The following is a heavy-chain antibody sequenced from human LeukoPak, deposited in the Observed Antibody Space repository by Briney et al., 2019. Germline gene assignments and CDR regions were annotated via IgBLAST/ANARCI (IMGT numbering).Heavy chain of an antibody. J-gene: IGHJ3*02. CDR2: IYHSGST. CDR3: ARSGNPITMIPAGAFDI. V-gene: IGHV4-30-2*01. D-gene: IGHD3-22*01. Sequence: SETLSLTCTVFGGSISSGGYYWSWIRQPPGKGLEWIGYIYHSGSTYYNPSLKSRVTISVDRSKNQFSLKLSSVTAADTAVYYCARSGNPITMIPAGAFDIWGQGTMVTVSS. CDR1: GGSISSGGYY.